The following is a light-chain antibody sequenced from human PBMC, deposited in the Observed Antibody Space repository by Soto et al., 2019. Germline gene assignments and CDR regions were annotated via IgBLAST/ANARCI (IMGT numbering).Light chain of an antibody. V-gene: IGKV1-9*01. CDR1: QAISSY. J-gene: IGKJ3*01. CDR3: QQANSLPVT. Sequence: DIQLTQSPSFLSASVGDRVTITCRASQAISSYFAWYQQKPGKAPQLLIYAASTLQSGVPSRFSGKRSGTDFTLTISSLQPEDFATYYCQQANSLPVTFGPGTKVDIK. CDR2: AAS.